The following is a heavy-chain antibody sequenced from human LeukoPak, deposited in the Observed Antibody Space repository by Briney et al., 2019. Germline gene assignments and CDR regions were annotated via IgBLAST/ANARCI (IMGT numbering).Heavy chain of an antibody. D-gene: IGHD5-18*01. CDR3: AKGEWIQLWFGDY. Sequence: PGGSLRLSCAASGFTLSSYGMHWVRQAPGKGLEWVAVISYDGSNKYYADSVKGRFTISRDNSKNTLYLQMSSLRAEDTAVYYCAKGEWIQLWFGDYWGQGTLVTVSS. J-gene: IGHJ4*02. V-gene: IGHV3-30*18. CDR2: ISYDGSNK. CDR1: GFTLSSYG.